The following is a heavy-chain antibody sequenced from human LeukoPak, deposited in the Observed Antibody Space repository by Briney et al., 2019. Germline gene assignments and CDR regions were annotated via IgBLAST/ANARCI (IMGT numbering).Heavy chain of an antibody. Sequence: KTSETLSLTCAVYGGSFNDYYWTWIRQPPGKGLEWIGEINDSGSTNYNPSLKSRVTISVDRSKNQFSLKLSSVTAADTAVYYCARHDYGDYSPFDYWGQGTLVTVSS. CDR2: INDSGST. J-gene: IGHJ4*02. V-gene: IGHV4-34*01. CDR1: GGSFNDYY. CDR3: ARHDYGDYSPFDY. D-gene: IGHD4-17*01.